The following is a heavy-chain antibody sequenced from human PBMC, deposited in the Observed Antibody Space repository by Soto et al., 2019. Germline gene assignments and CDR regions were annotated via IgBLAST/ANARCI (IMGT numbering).Heavy chain of an antibody. CDR3: ATLKLYGLFEY. D-gene: IGHD3-3*01. CDR1: GFTFTSYA. J-gene: IGHJ4*02. Sequence: SGKFSCKASGFTFTSYAMHWVLQAPGQRLEWMGWINAGNGNTKYSQKFQGRVSISVETSKKQISLKLSSLTAADTAVYYCATLKLYGLFEYWGQGSLVTVSS. CDR2: INAGNGNT. V-gene: IGHV1-3*01.